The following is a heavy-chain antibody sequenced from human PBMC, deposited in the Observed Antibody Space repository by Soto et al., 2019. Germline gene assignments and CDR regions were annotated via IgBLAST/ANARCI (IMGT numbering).Heavy chain of an antibody. Sequence: QVQLVQSGAEVKKPGASVKVSCKASGYTFTSYDINWVRQATGQGLEWMGWMNPNSGNTGYAQKFQGRVTMTRNTSISTAYMELSSLRSEDMAVYYCARGLMASTVTTWRMALNWGQGTLVTVSS. CDR3: ARGLMASTVTTWRMALN. CDR1: GYTFTSYD. CDR2: MNPNSGNT. D-gene: IGHD4-4*01. V-gene: IGHV1-8*01. J-gene: IGHJ4*02.